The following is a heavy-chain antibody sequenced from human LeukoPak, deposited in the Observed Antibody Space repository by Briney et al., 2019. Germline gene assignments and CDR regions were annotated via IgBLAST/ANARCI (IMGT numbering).Heavy chain of an antibody. D-gene: IGHD6-13*01. CDR2: ISSSSSTI. J-gene: IGHJ5*02. V-gene: IGHV3-48*02. CDR3: AREGYSSSWLNWFDP. Sequence: GGSLRLSCAASGFTFSSYSMNWVRQAPGKGLEWVSYISSSSSTIYYADSVKGRFTISRDNAKNSLYLQMNSLRDEDTAVYYCAREGYSSSWLNWFDPWGQGTLVTVSS. CDR1: GFTFSSYS.